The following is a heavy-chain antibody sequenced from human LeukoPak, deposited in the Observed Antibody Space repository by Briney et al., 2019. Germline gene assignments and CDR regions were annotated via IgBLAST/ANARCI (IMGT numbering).Heavy chain of an antibody. J-gene: IGHJ6*02. Sequence: ASVKVSCKASGYTFTGYYMHWVRQAPGQGLEWMGIINPSGGSTNYAQKFQGRVTMTRDTSTSTVYMELSSLRSEDTAVYYCARDKYYYGSGSYRYGMDVWGQGTTVTVSS. CDR2: INPSGGST. CDR1: GYTFTGYY. D-gene: IGHD3-10*01. V-gene: IGHV1-46*01. CDR3: ARDKYYYGSGSYRYGMDV.